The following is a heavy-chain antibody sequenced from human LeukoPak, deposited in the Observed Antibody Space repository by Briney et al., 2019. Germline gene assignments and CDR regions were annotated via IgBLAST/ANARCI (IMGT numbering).Heavy chain of an antibody. Sequence: SETLSLTCTVSGGSISSSSYYWGWIRQPPGKGLEWIGSIYYSGSTYYNPSLKSRVTISVDTSKNQFSLKLSSVTAADTAVYYCARDGSQSSFDYWGQGTLVTVSS. CDR3: ARDGSQSSFDY. V-gene: IGHV4-39*07. CDR2: IYYSGST. J-gene: IGHJ4*02. CDR1: GGSISSSSYY. D-gene: IGHD1-26*01.